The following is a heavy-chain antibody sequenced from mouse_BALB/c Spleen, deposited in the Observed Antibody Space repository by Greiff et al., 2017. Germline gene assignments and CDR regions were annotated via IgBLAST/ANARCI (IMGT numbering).Heavy chain of an antibody. CDR3: ARGYYYGSRAMDY. CDR1: GFTFSSYA. CDR2: ISSGGSYT. J-gene: IGHJ4*01. Sequence: EVKLVESGGGLVKPGGSLKLSCAASGFTFSSYAMSWVRQSPEKRLEWVAEISSGGSYTYYPDTVTGRFTISRDNAKNTLYLEMSSLRSEDTAMYYCARGYYYGSRAMDYWGQGTSVTVSS. V-gene: IGHV5-9-4*01. D-gene: IGHD1-1*01.